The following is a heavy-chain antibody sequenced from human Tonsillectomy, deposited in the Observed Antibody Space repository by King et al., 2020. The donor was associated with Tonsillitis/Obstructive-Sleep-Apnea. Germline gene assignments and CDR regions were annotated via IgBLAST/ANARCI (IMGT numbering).Heavy chain of an antibody. CDR3: ASGNYYYSSGFDYYFDY. CDR1: GGSFSNNSYY. V-gene: IGHV4-39*01. CDR2: IYYSGST. D-gene: IGHD3-22*01. Sequence: LQLQESGPGLVKPSETLSLTCTVSGGSFSNNSYYWGWIRQPPGKGLEWIGSIYYSGSTYYNPSLKSRVTISVDTSKNQFSLKLSSVTAADTAVYYCASGNYYYSSGFDYYFDYWGQGTLVTVSS. J-gene: IGHJ4*02.